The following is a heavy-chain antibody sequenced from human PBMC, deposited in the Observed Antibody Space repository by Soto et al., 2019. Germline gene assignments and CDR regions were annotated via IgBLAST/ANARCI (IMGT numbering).Heavy chain of an antibody. CDR2: ISHLENT. V-gene: IGHV4-30-2*06. CDR3: ARGGGYDSFDY. D-gene: IGHD5-12*01. CDR1: GASISYGGFS. Sequence: KPSETLSLTCTVSGASISYGGFSWSWIRQSPGKGLEWIGYISHLENTYLHPSFKSRLTMSIDRTRNQFSLKLSSVTAADMAVYYCARGGGYDSFDYWGQGVLVT. J-gene: IGHJ4*02.